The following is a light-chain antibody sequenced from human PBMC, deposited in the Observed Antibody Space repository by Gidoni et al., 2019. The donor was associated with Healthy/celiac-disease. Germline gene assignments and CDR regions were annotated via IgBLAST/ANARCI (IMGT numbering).Light chain of an antibody. CDR1: SSDVGGYTY. Sequence: QSALTQPASVSGSPGQSITISCPGTSSDVGGYTYVSCYQQHPGKAPKLMIYDVSNRPSGVSNRFSGSKSGNTASLTISGLQAEDEADYYCSSYTSSSTRVFGGGTKLTVL. CDR2: DVS. CDR3: SSYTSSSTRV. J-gene: IGLJ3*02. V-gene: IGLV2-14*01.